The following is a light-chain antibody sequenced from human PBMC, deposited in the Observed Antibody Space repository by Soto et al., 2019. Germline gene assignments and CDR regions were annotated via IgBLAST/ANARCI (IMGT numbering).Light chain of an antibody. V-gene: IGKV1-5*03. CDR3: QHYNSYSEA. CDR2: KAS. CDR1: QTISSW. J-gene: IGKJ1*01. Sequence: DTQMTQSPSTLSGSVGDRVTITCRASQTISSWLAWYQQKPGKAPKLLIYKASTLTSGVPSRFSGSGSGTEFTLTISSLQPDDFATYYCQHYNSYSEAFGQGTKVDIK.